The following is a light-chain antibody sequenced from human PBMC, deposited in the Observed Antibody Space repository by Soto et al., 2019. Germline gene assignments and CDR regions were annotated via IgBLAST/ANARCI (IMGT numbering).Light chain of an antibody. CDR3: LQGTHWQWT. J-gene: IGKJ1*01. Sequence: DAVLTQSPLSLPVSLGQPAAISCRSSQSLVYRNGNAYLILFQQMPVQSPRRLIYQVSTRDAGVPDRFSGSGSGTYFSLTISRVEAEDVGLYYCLQGTHWQWTFGKGNKVEIK. CDR1: QSLVYRNGNAY. V-gene: IGKV2-30*01. CDR2: QVS.